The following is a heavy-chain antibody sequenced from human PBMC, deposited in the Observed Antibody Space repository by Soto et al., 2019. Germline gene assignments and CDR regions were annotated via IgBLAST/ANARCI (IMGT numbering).Heavy chain of an antibody. CDR1: GYTFTSYG. Sequence: GASVKVSCKASGYTFTSYGISWVRQAPGQGLEWMGWISAYNGNTNYAQKLQGRATMTTDTSTSTAYMELRSLRSDDTAVYYCARDRWGIAVAGSSLWFDPWGQGTLVTVSS. CDR3: ARDRWGIAVAGSSLWFDP. V-gene: IGHV1-18*01. D-gene: IGHD6-19*01. CDR2: ISAYNGNT. J-gene: IGHJ5*02.